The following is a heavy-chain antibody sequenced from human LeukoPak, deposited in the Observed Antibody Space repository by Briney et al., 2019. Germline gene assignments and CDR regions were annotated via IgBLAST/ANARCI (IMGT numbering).Heavy chain of an antibody. V-gene: IGHV3-30*14. CDR2: ISYDGSNK. J-gene: IGHJ4*02. D-gene: IGHD5/OR15-5a*01. Sequence: QSGGSLRLSCAASGFTFSSYAMHWVRQAPGKGLEWVAVISYDGSNKYCADSVKGRFTISRDNSKNTLFLQMNSLRAEDSAVYYCARGLRWFDYWGQGTLVTVSS. CDR1: GFTFSSYA. CDR3: ARGLRWFDY.